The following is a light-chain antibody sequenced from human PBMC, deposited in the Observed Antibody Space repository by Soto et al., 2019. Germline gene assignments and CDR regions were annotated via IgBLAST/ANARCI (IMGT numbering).Light chain of an antibody. CDR2: DVS. CDR3: SSYTSSSTRV. V-gene: IGLV2-14*01. Sequence: QPVLTQPASVSGSPGQSITISCTETSSDVGGYNYVSWYQQHPGKAPKLMIYDVSNRPSGVSNRFSGSKSGNTASLTISGLQAEDEADYYCSSYTSSSTRVFGTGTKVTVL. J-gene: IGLJ1*01. CDR1: SSDVGGYNY.